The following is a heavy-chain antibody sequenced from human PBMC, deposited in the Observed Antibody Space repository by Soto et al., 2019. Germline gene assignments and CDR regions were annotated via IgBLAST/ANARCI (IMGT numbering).Heavy chain of an antibody. CDR2: IIPIFGTA. CDR3: AKAIGDDSPTATAFDI. Sequence: GASVKVSCKASGGTFSSYAISWVRQAPGQGLEWMGGIIPIFGTANYAQKFQGRVTITADESTSTAYMELSSLRSEDTAVYYCAKAIGDDSPTATAFDIWGQGTMVTVSS. D-gene: IGHD3-3*01. CDR1: GGTFSSYA. J-gene: IGHJ3*02. V-gene: IGHV1-69*13.